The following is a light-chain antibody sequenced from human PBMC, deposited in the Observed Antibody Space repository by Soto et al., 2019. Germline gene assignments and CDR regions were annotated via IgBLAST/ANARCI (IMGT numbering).Light chain of an antibody. CDR1: RSVSDTL. CDR3: QQYNKWPQT. V-gene: IGKV3-15*01. CDR2: GAS. Sequence: EIVLTQSPATLSLSPGERATLSCRADRSVSDTLLTWFQQKPGQAPRLLIYGASTRATDIPPSFTGSGSGTEFTLTISSLQSEDIAVYYCQQYNKWPQTFGQGTKVDIK. J-gene: IGKJ1*01.